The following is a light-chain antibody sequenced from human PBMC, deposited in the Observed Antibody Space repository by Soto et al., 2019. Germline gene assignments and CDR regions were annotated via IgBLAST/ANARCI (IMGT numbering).Light chain of an antibody. CDR2: AVS. V-gene: IGLV2-14*03. CDR3: ISYTDRQSYL. J-gene: IGLJ1*01. CDR1: SSDIGSYSQ. Sequence: QSVLTQPVSVTGSPGQSMTISCSGTSSDIGSYSQVAWYQQFPGKSPKLMIYAVSDRPPGVSDRFSGSKSGITASLTISGLQTEDEADYYCISYTDRQSYLFGTGTKVTVL.